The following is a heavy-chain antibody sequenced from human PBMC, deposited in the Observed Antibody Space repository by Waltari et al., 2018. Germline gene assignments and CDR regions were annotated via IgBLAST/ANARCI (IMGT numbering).Heavy chain of an antibody. D-gene: IGHD4-17*01. J-gene: IGHJ5*02. CDR1: GFTFDDYA. CDR3: AKDNTRGGVTTGFDP. CDR2: ISWNSGSI. V-gene: IGHV3-9*01. Sequence: EVQLVESGGGLVQPGRSLRLSCAASGFTFDDYAMHLVRQAPGKGLEWVSGISWNSGSIGYADSVKGRFTISRDNAKNSLYLQMNSLRAEDTALYYCAKDNTRGGVTTGFDPWGQGTLVTVSS.